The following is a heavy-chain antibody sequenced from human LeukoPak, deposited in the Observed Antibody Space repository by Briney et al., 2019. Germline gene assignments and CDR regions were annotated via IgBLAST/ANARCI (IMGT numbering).Heavy chain of an antibody. CDR1: GFTFSSYA. CDR3: AKDLGSSGWYVDY. CDR2: ISGSGGGT. Sequence: GGSLRLSCAASGFTFSSYAMSWVRQAPGKGLEWVSVISGSGGGTYYADSVKGRLTISRDNSKNTLSLQMNSLRAEDTAVYYCAKDLGSSGWYVDYWGQGTLVTVSS. D-gene: IGHD6-19*01. J-gene: IGHJ4*02. V-gene: IGHV3-23*01.